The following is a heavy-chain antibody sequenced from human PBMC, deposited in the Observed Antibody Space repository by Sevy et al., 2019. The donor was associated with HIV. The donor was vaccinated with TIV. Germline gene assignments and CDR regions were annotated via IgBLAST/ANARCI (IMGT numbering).Heavy chain of an antibody. CDR2: ITRDGKTK. CDR1: GFSFSSSS. CDR3: ARDYSGSYYRFDL. V-gene: IGHV3-48*02. D-gene: IGHD1-26*01. Sequence: GGSLRLSCAASGFSFSSSSMNWLRQAPGKGLEWLAYITRDGKTKYYGEFVKGRFTISRDNAQNSLFLQLNSLGDDDTAVYYCARDYSGSYYRFDLWGHGTLVTVSS. J-gene: IGHJ4*01.